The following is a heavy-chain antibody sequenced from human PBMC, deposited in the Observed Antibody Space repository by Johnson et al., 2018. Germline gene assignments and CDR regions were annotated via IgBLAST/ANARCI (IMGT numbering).Heavy chain of an antibody. CDR2: ISSDATNK. V-gene: IGHV3-30*04. D-gene: IGHD1-26*01. CDR3: ARAPGIVGGTYFDS. CDR1: GFTFSTFA. J-gene: IGHJ4*02. Sequence: QVQLVESGGGVVQPGRTLSLSCAASGFTFSTFAMNWVRQPPGKGLEWLALISSDATNKNYAHSVKGRFTISRDKLKDTVSLQMDNLTTEDTAVYYCARAPGIVGGTYFDSWGQGTLVTVSS.